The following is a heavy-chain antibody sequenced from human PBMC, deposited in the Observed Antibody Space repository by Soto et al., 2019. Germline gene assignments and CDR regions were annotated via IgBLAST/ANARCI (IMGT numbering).Heavy chain of an antibody. CDR3: ASMGATIDY. D-gene: IGHD1-26*01. CDR1: GGSISSGGYS. J-gene: IGHJ4*02. CDR2: IYHSGST. Sequence: PXETLSLTCAVSGGSISSGGYSWNWIRQPPGKGLEWIGYIYHSGSTYYNPSLKSRVTISVDRSKNQFSLKLSSVTAADTAVYYCASMGATIDYWGQGTLVTVSS. V-gene: IGHV4-30-2*01.